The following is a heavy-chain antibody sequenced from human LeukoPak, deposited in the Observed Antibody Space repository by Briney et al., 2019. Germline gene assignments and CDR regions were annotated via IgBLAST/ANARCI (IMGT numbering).Heavy chain of an antibody. CDR1: GYTFTSYD. V-gene: IGHV1-8*01. J-gene: IGHJ6*02. CDR3: ARDGYCSGGSCPSGMDV. CDR2: MNPNSGNT. Sequence: ASVKVSCKASGYTFTSYDINWVRQATGQGLEWMGWMNPNSGNTGYAQKFQGRVTMTRNTSISTAYMELSSLRSDDTAVYYCARDGYCSGGSCPSGMDVWGQGTTVTVSS. D-gene: IGHD2-15*01.